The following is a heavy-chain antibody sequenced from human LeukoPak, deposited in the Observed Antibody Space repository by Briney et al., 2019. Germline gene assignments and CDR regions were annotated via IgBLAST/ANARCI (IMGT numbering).Heavy chain of an antibody. CDR1: GGSISGDF. Sequence: PSETLSLTCAVSGGSISGDFWYWIRQPPGKGLEWIGYISYSGNTNCNPSLKSRVTMSVDTSKSQFSLKLSSVTTADTAVYYCARGATYYYYMDVWGKGTTVTVSS. CDR2: ISYSGNT. CDR3: ARGATYYYYMDV. D-gene: IGHD5-12*01. V-gene: IGHV4-59*01. J-gene: IGHJ6*03.